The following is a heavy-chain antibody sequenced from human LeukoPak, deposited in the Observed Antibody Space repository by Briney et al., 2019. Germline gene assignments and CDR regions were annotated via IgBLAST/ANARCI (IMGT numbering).Heavy chain of an antibody. CDR2: ISYSGST. Sequence: SETLSLTCSVSGGSISSGGYYWTWIRQHPRKGLEWIGYISYSGSTYYNPSLQSRVTISVDTSKNQFSLKLGSVTAADTAVYYCASRRDEAWFDPWGQGTLVTVSS. V-gene: IGHV4-31*03. D-gene: IGHD5-24*01. CDR3: ASRRDEAWFDP. J-gene: IGHJ5*02. CDR1: GGSISSGGYY.